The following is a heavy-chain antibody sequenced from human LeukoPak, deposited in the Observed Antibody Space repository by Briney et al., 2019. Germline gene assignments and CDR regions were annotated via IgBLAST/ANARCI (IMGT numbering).Heavy chain of an antibody. CDR1: GYSISSGYY. D-gene: IGHD2-2*01. CDR3: ARGGRAVPAAPVLQNYYYYYYMDV. J-gene: IGHJ6*03. CDR2: INHSGST. V-gene: IGHV4-38-2*01. Sequence: PSETLSLTCAVSGYSISSGYYWGWIRQPPGKGLEWIGEINHSGSTNYNPSLKSRVTISVDTSKNQFSLKLSSVTAADTAVYYCARGGRAVPAAPVLQNYYYYYYMDVWGKGTTVTVSS.